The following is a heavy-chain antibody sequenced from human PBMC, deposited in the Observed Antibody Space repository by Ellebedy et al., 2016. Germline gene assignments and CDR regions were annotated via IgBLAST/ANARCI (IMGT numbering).Heavy chain of an antibody. CDR1: GFTFSNYG. Sequence: GGSLRLSXAASGFTFSNYGMHWVRQGPGKGLEWVAVIWYDGSSKSYADSVKGRFTISRDNSKNTLYLQMNSLRAEDTAVYYCARAQTKYSSSSPDYWGQGTLVTVSS. CDR3: ARAQTKYSSSSPDY. J-gene: IGHJ4*02. V-gene: IGHV3-33*01. D-gene: IGHD6-13*01. CDR2: IWYDGSSK.